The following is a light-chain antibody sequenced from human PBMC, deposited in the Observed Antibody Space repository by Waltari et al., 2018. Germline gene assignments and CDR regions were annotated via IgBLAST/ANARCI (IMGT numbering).Light chain of an antibody. CDR2: GAS. Sequence: MVLTHSPGTLSLSPGERATLSCRAIQRVSRYLSWYQQKLGQAPRLPIYGASPRATGIPDRFSGSGSGTDFSLTISRLEPEDFAVYYCQKYVSLPATFGQGTKVEIK. V-gene: IGKV3-20*01. CDR1: QRVSRY. J-gene: IGKJ1*01. CDR3: QKYVSLPAT.